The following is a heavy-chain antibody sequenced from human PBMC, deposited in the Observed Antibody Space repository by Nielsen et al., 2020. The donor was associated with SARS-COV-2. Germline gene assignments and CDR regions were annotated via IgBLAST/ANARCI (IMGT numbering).Heavy chain of an antibody. Sequence: GESLKISCAASGFTFSDYYMSWIRQAPGKGLEWVSYISGSGTYTNYADSVKGRFTISRDNARNSLYLQVSSLTAEDTAVYYCARGPLVWGQGTTVTVSS. CDR2: ISGSGTYT. V-gene: IGHV3-11*05. CDR3: ARGPLV. CDR1: GFTFSDYY. J-gene: IGHJ6*02.